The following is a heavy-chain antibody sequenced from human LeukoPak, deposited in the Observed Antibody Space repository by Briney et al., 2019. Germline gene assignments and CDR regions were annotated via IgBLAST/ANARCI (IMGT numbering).Heavy chain of an antibody. J-gene: IGHJ4*02. CDR1: GFTFSDYY. V-gene: IGHV3-11*01. CDR3: ARDMTQTKKFDY. CDR2: ISSSGSTL. Sequence: GGSLRLSCAASGFTFSDYYMSWIRQAPGKGLEWVSYISSSGSTLYYAESVKGRFTISRDNAKNSLYLQMNSLRAEDTAVYYCARDMTQTKKFDYWGQGTLVTVSS. D-gene: IGHD1-1*01.